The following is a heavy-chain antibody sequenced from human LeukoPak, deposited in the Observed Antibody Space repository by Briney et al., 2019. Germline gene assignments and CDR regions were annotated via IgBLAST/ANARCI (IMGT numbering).Heavy chain of an antibody. CDR2: IYYIGIT. D-gene: IGHD6-19*01. Sequence: PSETLSLTCTVSGGPISSYYWNWIRQPPGKGLEWIGYIYYIGITNYNPSLKSRVTMSVDTSKNQFSLKLSSVTAADTAVYYCARGVAGTGEDYFDYWGQGTLVTVSS. CDR1: GGPISSYY. J-gene: IGHJ4*02. V-gene: IGHV4-59*12. CDR3: ARGVAGTGEDYFDY.